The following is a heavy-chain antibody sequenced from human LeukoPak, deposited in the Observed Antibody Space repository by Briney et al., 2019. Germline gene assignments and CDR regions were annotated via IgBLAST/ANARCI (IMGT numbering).Heavy chain of an antibody. J-gene: IGHJ4*01. CDR1: GFTFGNFA. Sequence: GGSLRLSCTASGFTFGNFAMTWVRQAPGKGLEWVSAITGSGGGKYYADSVKGRFVISRDNSENTLDLQMNSLRAEDTAVYYCAKGLQHSNLDWGHGTLVTVSS. CDR3: AKGLQHSNLD. D-gene: IGHD5-18*01. CDR2: ITGSGGGK. V-gene: IGHV3-23*01.